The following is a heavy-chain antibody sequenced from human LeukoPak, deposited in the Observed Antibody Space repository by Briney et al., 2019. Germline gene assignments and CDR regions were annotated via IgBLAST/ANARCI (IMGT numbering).Heavy chain of an antibody. CDR2: ISPGDSDT. D-gene: IGHD6-19*01. J-gene: IGHJ6*03. Sequence: GESLKISCKGSGHSFTSYWIGWVRQMPGKGLEWMGIISPGDSDTRYSPSFQGQVTISADKFISTAYLQWSRLKASDTAMYYCARAVAQGNYYYYYMDVWGKGTTVTVSS. CDR3: ARAVAQGNYYYYYMDV. V-gene: IGHV5-51*01. CDR1: GHSFTSYW.